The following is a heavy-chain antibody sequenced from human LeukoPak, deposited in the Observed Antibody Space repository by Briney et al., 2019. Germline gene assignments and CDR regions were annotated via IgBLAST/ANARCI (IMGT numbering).Heavy chain of an antibody. V-gene: IGHV3-23*01. Sequence: RGSLRLFCAASGFTFSNYAMTWVRQAPGEGLEWVSGISGRGEKTFYADSVNGRFTITRDNSKNTLYLEMNDLRVDDTAVYYCPKGFFPARLTTMLDYWGQGTLVIVSS. D-gene: IGHD1-14*01. CDR3: PKGFFPARLTTMLDY. CDR1: GFTFSNYA. J-gene: IGHJ4*02. CDR2: ISGRGEKT.